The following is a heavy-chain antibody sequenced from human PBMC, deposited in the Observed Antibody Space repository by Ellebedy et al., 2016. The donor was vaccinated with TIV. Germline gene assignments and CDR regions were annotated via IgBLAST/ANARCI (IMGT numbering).Heavy chain of an antibody. CDR3: ARGTISDY. CDR2: IYPGDSDT. V-gene: IGHV5-51*01. CDR1: GYSFTSYW. J-gene: IGHJ4*02. D-gene: IGHD3-9*01. Sequence: GGSLRLSCKGSGYSFTSYWIGWVRQMPGKGLEWMGIIYPGDSDTRYGPSFQGQVTFSADKSINTAYLQWSSLKASDTAIYYCARGTISDYWGQGTLVTVSS.